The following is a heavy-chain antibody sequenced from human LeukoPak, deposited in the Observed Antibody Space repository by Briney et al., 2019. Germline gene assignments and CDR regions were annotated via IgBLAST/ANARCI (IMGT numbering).Heavy chain of an antibody. Sequence: GGSLRLSCAASGFSFSTYAMRWVRQAPGKGLEWVAVISYDGSNKYFPDSLKGRFTISRDNSKNTLFLQMNSLRAEDTAVYYCAKNYYDSSAFDYWGQGTLVTVSS. CDR2: ISYDGSNK. CDR1: GFSFSTYA. J-gene: IGHJ4*02. CDR3: AKNYYDSSAFDY. D-gene: IGHD3-22*01. V-gene: IGHV3-30-3*02.